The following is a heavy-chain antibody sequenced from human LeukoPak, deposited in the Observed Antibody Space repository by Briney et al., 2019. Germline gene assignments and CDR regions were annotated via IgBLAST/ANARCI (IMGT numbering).Heavy chain of an antibody. Sequence: PSETLSLTCTISGYSISSAFYWGWIRQPPGKGLEWIGSIYHSGSTHYNPSLKSRVTISVVTSKNQFSLKLSSVTAADTAVYYCARKGYYYGSGELDYWGQGTLVTVSS. CDR1: GYSISSAFY. CDR3: ARKGYYYGSGELDY. CDR2: IYHSGST. D-gene: IGHD3-10*01. V-gene: IGHV4-38-2*02. J-gene: IGHJ4*02.